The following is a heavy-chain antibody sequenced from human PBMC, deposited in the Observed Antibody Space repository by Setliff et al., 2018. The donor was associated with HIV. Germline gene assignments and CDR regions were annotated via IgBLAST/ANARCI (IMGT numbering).Heavy chain of an antibody. CDR1: GYTFSNYG. V-gene: IGHV1-18*01. CDR3: AREPGRGSSWYVGFSYYYYYMDV. Sequence: ASVKVSCKASGYTFSNYGISWVRQAPGQGLEWMGWISAYNGNTNYAQKFQGRVTITADKSTSTAYMELSSLRSEDTAVYYCAREPGRGSSWYVGFSYYYYYMDVWGKGTTVTVSS. J-gene: IGHJ6*03. D-gene: IGHD6-13*01. CDR2: ISAYNGNT.